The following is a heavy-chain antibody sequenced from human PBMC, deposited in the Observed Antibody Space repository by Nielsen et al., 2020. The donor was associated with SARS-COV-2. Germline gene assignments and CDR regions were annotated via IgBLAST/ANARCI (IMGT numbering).Heavy chain of an antibody. J-gene: IGHJ4*02. CDR1: GFTVTTTY. CDR2: IGTTGDKT. D-gene: IGHD1-26*01. Sequence: GESLKISCAASGFTVTTTYMTWVRQAPGKGLEWVSSIGTTGDKTFYADSVKGRFTISRDNSKNTLYLQLNSLRAEDTAVFYCAKISGSQRHYFDFWGQGALVTVSS. CDR3: AKISGSQRHYFDF. V-gene: IGHV3-23*01.